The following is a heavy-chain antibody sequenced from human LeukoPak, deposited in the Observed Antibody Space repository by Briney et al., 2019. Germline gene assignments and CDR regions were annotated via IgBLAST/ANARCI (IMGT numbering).Heavy chain of an antibody. V-gene: IGHV4-34*01. J-gene: IGHJ1*01. CDR1: GGSFSGYY. CDR2: INHSGST. Sequence: KPSETLSLTCAVYGGSFSGYYWSWIRQPPGKGLEWIGEINHSGSTNYNPSLKSRVTISVDTSKNQFSLKLSSVTAADTAVYYCARSYYYDSSGYYYGEYFQHWGQGTLVTVSS. D-gene: IGHD3-22*01. CDR3: ARSYYYDSSGYYYGEYFQH.